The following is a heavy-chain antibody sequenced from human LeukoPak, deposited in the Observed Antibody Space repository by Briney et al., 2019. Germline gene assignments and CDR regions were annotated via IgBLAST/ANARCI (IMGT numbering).Heavy chain of an antibody. CDR2: IYYNGST. D-gene: IGHD3-10*01. V-gene: IGHV4-61*08. J-gene: IGHJ3*02. Sequence: SETLSLTCTVSGGSISSGGYYWSWIRQHPGKGLEWIGYIYYNGSTNYNPSLKNRVIISVHTSKNQFSLKLSSVTAADTAVYYCARHSQMVRGVIIGPKRGAFDIWGQGTMVTVPS. CDR1: GGSISSGGYY. CDR3: ARHSQMVRGVIIGPKRGAFDI.